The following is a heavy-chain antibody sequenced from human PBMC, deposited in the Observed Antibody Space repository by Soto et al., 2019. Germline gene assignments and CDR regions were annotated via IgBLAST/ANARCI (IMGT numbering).Heavy chain of an antibody. V-gene: IGHV4-39*01. Sequence: SETLSLTCTVSGGSISTRGSISTRSFYWGWMRQPPGKGLQWIASISYFGDTYYNPSLKNRVTISLDTSKNQFSLKLTSVTAADTAVYFCSRGRDPHKGGRSWGQGTLVTVSS. J-gene: IGHJ4*02. CDR1: GGSISTRGSISTRSFY. CDR3: SRGRDPHKGGRS. D-gene: IGHD1-26*01. CDR2: ISYFGDT.